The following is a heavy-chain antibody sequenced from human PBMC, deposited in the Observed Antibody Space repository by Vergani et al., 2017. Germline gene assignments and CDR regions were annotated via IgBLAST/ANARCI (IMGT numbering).Heavy chain of an antibody. V-gene: IGHV3-30*18. J-gene: IGHJ4*02. CDR1: GFTFSSYG. Sequence: QVQLVESGGGVVQPGRSLRLSCAASGFTFSSYGMHWVRQAPGKGLEWVAVISYDGSNKYYADSVKGRFTISRDNSKNTLYLQMNSLRAEDTAVYYCAKGDRPAPYCSSTSCYPRPGGYSSSSGGMHYWGQGTLVTVSS. CDR3: AKGDRPAPYCSSTSCYPRPGGYSSSSGGMHY. D-gene: IGHD2-2*01. CDR2: ISYDGSNK.